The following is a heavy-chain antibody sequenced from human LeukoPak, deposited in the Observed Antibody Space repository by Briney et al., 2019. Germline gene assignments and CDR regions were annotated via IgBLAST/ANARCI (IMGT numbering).Heavy chain of an antibody. V-gene: IGHV4-59*01. J-gene: IGHJ4*02. CDR1: GGSISNYY. CDR2: IYYSGST. Sequence: KSSETLSLTCTVSGGSISNYYWCWIRQPPGKGLEWIGYIYYSGSTNSNPSLKSRVTISLDTSKNRFSLKLSSVTAADTAVYYCARAGQFISARPITFDYWGQGTLVTVSS. CDR3: ARAGQFISARPITFDY. D-gene: IGHD6-6*01.